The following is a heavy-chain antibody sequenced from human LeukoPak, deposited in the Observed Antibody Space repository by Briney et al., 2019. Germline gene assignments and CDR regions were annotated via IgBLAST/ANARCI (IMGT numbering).Heavy chain of an antibody. V-gene: IGHV3-30-3*01. Sequence: GGSLRFSCAASGFTFSSYAMHWVRQAPGKGLEWVAVIPYDGSNKYYADSVKGRFTISRDNSKNTLYLQMNSLRAEDTAVYYCASSTMASGAFDIWGQGTMVTVSS. J-gene: IGHJ3*02. CDR2: IPYDGSNK. D-gene: IGHD1-14*01. CDR3: ASSTMASGAFDI. CDR1: GFTFSSYA.